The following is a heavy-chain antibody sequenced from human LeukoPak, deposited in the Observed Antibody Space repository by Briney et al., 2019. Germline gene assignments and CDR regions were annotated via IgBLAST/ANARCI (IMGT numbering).Heavy chain of an antibody. J-gene: IGHJ5*02. CDR2: IKEDGSEK. D-gene: IGHD3-10*01. CDR3: ARVIYGSGTYYKGWFDP. V-gene: IGHV3-7*03. Sequence: GGSLRLSCAASGFTFSSYSMNWVRQAPGKGLEWVANIKEDGSEKHYVDSVKGRFTISRDNAKNSLYLQMNGLRAEDTAVYYCARVIYGSGTYYKGWFDPWGQGTLVTVSS. CDR1: GFTFSSYS.